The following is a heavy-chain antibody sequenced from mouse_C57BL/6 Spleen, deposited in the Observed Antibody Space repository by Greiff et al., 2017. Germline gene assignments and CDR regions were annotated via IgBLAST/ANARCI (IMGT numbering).Heavy chain of an antibody. D-gene: IGHD1-1*01. CDR2: IYPGSGST. J-gene: IGHJ1*03. CDR1: GYTFTSYW. V-gene: IGHV1-55*01. CDR3: AIVIYYGSSHWYFDV. Sequence: QVQLQQPGAELVKPGASVKMSCKASGYTFTSYWITWVKQRPGQGLEWIGDIYPGSGSTNYNEKFKSKATLTVDTSSSTAYMQLSSLTSEDSAVYYCAIVIYYGSSHWYFDVWGTWTTVTVSS.